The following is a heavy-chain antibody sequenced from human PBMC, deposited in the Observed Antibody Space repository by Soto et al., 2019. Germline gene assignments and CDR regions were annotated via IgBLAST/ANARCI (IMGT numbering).Heavy chain of an antibody. V-gene: IGHV4-31*03. CDR1: GGSISSGGYY. J-gene: IGHJ4*02. CDR2: ISYSGST. CDR3: ATFVSRAYYDSSGYSLFDY. Sequence: SETLSLTCTVSGGSISSGGYYWSWIRQHPGKGLEWIGYISYSGSTYYNPSLKSRVTISVDTSKNQFSLKLSSVTAADTAVYYCATFVSRAYYDSSGYSLFDYWGQGTLVTVSS. D-gene: IGHD3-22*01.